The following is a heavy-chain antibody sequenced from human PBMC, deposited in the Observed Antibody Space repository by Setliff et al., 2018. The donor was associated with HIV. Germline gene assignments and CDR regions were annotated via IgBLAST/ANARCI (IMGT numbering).Heavy chain of an antibody. D-gene: IGHD3-9*01. V-gene: IGHV3-53*01. CDR3: ARNYDIPFDY. J-gene: IGHJ4*02. Sequence: GGSLRLSCAASGFTVSSNYMSWVRQAPGKGLEWVSVLYIGGSTYYADSVKGRFTISRDNSKNTLYLQMNSLRAEDTAVYYCARNYDIPFDYWGQGTLVTVSS. CDR2: LYIGGST. CDR1: GFTVSSNY.